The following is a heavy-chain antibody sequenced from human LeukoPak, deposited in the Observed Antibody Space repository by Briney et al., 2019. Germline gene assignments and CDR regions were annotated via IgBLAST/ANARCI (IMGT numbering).Heavy chain of an antibody. J-gene: IGHJ6*03. D-gene: IGHD2-2*01. V-gene: IGHV4-59*01. CDR2: IDYSGRT. CDR1: GGXXSSYY. Sequence: TCTVXGGXXSSYYWSWIRQPPGKGLEWIGYIDYSGRTNYNTSLKRRVNISVETYKKQFSLKRTSVTAADTAVYYCARTRTVYQYYYYMDVWGKGTTVTVAS. CDR3: ARTRTVYQYYYYMDV.